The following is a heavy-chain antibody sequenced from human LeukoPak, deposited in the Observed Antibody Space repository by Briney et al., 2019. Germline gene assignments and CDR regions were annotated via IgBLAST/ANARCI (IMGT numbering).Heavy chain of an antibody. CDR1: GYTLTELS. V-gene: IGHV1-24*01. D-gene: IGHD5-24*01. CDR3: ATVGDGYTPGDY. CDR2: FDPEDGET. Sequence: ASVKVSCKASGYTLTELSMHWVRQAPGKGLEWMGGFDPEDGETIYAQKFQGRVTMTEDTSTDTAYMGLSSLRSEDTAVYYCATVGDGYTPGDYWGQGNLVTVSS. J-gene: IGHJ4*02.